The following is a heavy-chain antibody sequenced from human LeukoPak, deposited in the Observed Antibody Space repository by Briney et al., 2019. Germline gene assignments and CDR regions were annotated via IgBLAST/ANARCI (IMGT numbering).Heavy chain of an antibody. V-gene: IGHV3-21*01. CDR2: LCRNRSYI. CDR1: SIHLSSFS. Sequence: GGALGLSCAASSIHLSSFSLNLVRPAPGKGLGWGSSLCRNRSYISYADSVKGRFTISTDNAKNSLYLQMNSLRPEDTAVYYCARDSLISYDSSGYYYPGAFDIWGQGTMVSVSS. CDR3: ARDSLISYDSSGYYYPGAFDI. J-gene: IGHJ3*02. D-gene: IGHD3-22*01.